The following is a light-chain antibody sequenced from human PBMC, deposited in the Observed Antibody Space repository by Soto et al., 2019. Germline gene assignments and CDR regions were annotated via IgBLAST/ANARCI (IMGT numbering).Light chain of an antibody. CDR1: SNDVGLYNY. V-gene: IGLV2-14*03. CDR2: DVT. Sequence: QSVLTQPASVSGSLGQSITISCTGSSNDVGLYNYVSWYQQHPGKAPKLVISDVTNRPSGVSDRFSGSKSGNTASLTISGLQAEDEADYYCSSYTISATLFGRGTQLTVL. J-gene: IGLJ2*01. CDR3: SSYTISATL.